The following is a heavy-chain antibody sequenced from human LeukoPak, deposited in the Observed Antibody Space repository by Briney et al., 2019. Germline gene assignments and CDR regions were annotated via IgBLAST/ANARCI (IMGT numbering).Heavy chain of an antibody. V-gene: IGHV3-21*01. Sequence: GGSLRLSCAASEFTFSSYSMNWVRQAPGKGLEWVSSISSSSSYIYYADSVKGRFTISRDNAKNSLYLQMNSLRAEDTAVYYCARGFYDFWSGSQPFDYWGQGTLVTVSS. J-gene: IGHJ4*02. CDR2: ISSSSSYI. D-gene: IGHD3-3*01. CDR3: ARGFYDFWSGSQPFDY. CDR1: EFTFSSYS.